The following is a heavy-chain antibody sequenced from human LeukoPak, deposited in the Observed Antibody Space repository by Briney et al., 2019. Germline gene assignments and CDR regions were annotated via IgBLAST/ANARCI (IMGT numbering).Heavy chain of an antibody. CDR2: INTNSGGT. D-gene: IGHD2-21*01. Sequence: ASVKVSCKASGGTFSSYAISWVRQAPGQGLEWMGWINTNSGGTNYAQKFQGRVTMTRDTSIATVYMELYRLTSDDTAIYYCARADRLHGGPYLIGPWGQGTLVTVSS. J-gene: IGHJ5*02. V-gene: IGHV1-2*02. CDR1: GGTFSSYA. CDR3: ARADRLHGGPYLIGP.